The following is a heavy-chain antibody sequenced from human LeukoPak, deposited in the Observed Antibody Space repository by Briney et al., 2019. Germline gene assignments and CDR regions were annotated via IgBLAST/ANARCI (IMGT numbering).Heavy chain of an antibody. Sequence: GGSLRLSCAASGFTFSSYGISWVRQAPGQGLEWMGWISAYNGNTNYAQKLQGRVTMTTDTSTSTAYMELRSLRSGDTAVYYCARGGYFDAYDYYYYMDVWGKGTTVTISS. CDR1: GFTFSSYG. CDR3: ARGGYFDAYDYYYYMDV. J-gene: IGHJ6*03. D-gene: IGHD3-9*01. V-gene: IGHV1-18*01. CDR2: ISAYNGNT.